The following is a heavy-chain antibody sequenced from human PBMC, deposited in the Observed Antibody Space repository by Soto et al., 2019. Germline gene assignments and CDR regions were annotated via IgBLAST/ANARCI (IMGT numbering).Heavy chain of an antibody. CDR1: GYTFTSYG. CDR2: ISAYNGNT. D-gene: IGHD2-2*01. V-gene: IGHV1-18*01. J-gene: IGHJ6*03. CDR3: ARVDIVVVPAASGAYYYYYMDV. Sequence: QVQLVQSGAEVKKPGASVKVSCKASGYTFTSYGISWVRQAPGQGLEWMGWISAYNGNTNYAQKLRGRVTMTTDTSTSTAYMELRSLRSDDTAVYYCARVDIVVVPAASGAYYYYYMDVWGKGTTVTVSS.